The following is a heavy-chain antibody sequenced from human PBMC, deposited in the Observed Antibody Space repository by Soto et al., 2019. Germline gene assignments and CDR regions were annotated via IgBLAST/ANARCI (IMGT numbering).Heavy chain of an antibody. J-gene: IGHJ5*02. D-gene: IGHD3-9*01. CDR2: ISSSSSYI. CDR1: GFTFSSYS. Sequence: EVQLVESGGGLVKPGGSLRLSCAASGFTFSSYSMNWVRQAPGKGLEWVSSISSSSSYIYYADSVKGRFTISRDNAKNSLYLQMNSLRAEDTAVYYCARDVHYDILTGYYVKSWFDPWGKGTLVTVSS. CDR3: ARDVHYDILTGYYVKSWFDP. V-gene: IGHV3-21*01.